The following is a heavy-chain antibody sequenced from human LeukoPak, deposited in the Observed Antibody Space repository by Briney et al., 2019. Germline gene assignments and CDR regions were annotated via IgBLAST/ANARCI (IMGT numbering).Heavy chain of an antibody. D-gene: IGHD2-2*01. Sequence: GASVKVSCKASGYTFTSYDINWVRQATGQGLEWMGWMNPNSGNTGYAQKFQGRVTMTRNTSISTAYMELSSLRSEDTAVYYCARAITRNQPLLCAYWGQGTLVTVSS. CDR2: MNPNSGNT. CDR3: ARAITRNQPLLCAY. CDR1: GYTFTSYD. J-gene: IGHJ4*02. V-gene: IGHV1-8*01.